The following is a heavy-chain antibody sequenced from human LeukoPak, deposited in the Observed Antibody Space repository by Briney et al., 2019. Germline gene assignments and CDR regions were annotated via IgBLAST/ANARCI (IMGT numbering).Heavy chain of an antibody. CDR3: ARDLLYCSSTSCHNNWFDP. CDR2: IYYSGST. Sequence: SETLSLTCTVSGGSISSGDWYWSWLRQPPGKGLEWIGYIYYSGSTYYNQSLKSRVTISVDTSKNQCSLKLSSVTAADTAVYYCARDLLYCSSTSCHNNWFDPWGQGTLVTVSS. CDR1: GGSISSGDWY. V-gene: IGHV4-30-4*08. J-gene: IGHJ5*02. D-gene: IGHD2-2*01.